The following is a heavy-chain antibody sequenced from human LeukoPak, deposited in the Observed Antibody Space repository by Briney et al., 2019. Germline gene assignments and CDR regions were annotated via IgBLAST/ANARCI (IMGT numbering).Heavy chain of an antibody. CDR1: LYTFTSYD. D-gene: IGHD1-1*01. Sequence: ASVRVSCKASLYTFTSYDINWVRQATGDGLEWRGWMNPNSGNTGDAQKSPGRVTMTRNTTISTADMELISLRSEGTAVYYCGRAERNWTQPDWYYYMDVWGKGTTVTVSS. V-gene: IGHV1-8*01. CDR3: GRAERNWTQPDWYYYMDV. J-gene: IGHJ6*03. CDR2: MNPNSGNT.